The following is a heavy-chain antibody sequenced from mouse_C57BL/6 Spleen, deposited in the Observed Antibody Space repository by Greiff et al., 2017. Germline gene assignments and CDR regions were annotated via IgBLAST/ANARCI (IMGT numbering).Heavy chain of an antibody. D-gene: IGHD1-1*01. V-gene: IGHV1-55*01. CDR2: IYPGSGST. J-gene: IGHJ4*01. CDR1: GYTFTSYW. CDR3: ARRSYGSSYSYAMDY. Sequence: QVQLQQPGAELVKPGASVKMSCKASGYTFTSYWITWVKQRPGQGLEWIGDIYPGSGSTNYNEKFKSKATLTVDTSSSTAYMQLSSLTSEDSAVYYCARRSYGSSYSYAMDYWGQGTSVTVSS.